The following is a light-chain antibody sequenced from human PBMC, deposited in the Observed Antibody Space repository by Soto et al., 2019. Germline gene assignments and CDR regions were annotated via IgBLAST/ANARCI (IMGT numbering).Light chain of an antibody. J-gene: IGKJ2*01. CDR3: QQYGISPYT. V-gene: IGKV3-20*01. CDR2: GAS. CDR1: QSVSSSY. Sequence: EIVLTQSPGTLSFSPGERATLSCRASQSVSSSYLAWYQQKPGQAPRHLIYGASSRATGIPDRFSGSGSGTDVTLTVSRLEPEDFAVYYCQQYGISPYTFGQGTKLEIK.